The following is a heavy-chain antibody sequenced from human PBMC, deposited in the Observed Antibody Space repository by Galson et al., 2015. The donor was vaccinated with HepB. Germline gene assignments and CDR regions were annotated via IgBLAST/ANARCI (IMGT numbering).Heavy chain of an antibody. J-gene: IGHJ4*02. Sequence: SVKVSCKASGDTGSSYSISWVRQAPGQGLEWMGEIIPVSNTADYAQKFQGRVTITADKFTRTIYMELNSLRSEDSAMYYCARGGRFLEWLLFDNWGQGTLVTVSS. CDR1: GDTGSSYS. V-gene: IGHV1-69*06. CDR3: ARGGRFLEWLLFDN. CDR2: IIPVSNTA. D-gene: IGHD3-3*01.